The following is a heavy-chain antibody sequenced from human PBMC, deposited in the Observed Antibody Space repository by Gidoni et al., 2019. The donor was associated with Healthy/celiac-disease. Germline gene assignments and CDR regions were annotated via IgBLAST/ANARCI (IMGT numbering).Heavy chain of an antibody. V-gene: IGHV2-5*01. J-gene: IGHJ4*02. CDR2: IYWNDDK. CDR3: AQGDILTCADY. Sequence: QLTLKESAPTLVKATHNLTLTCTVSGFSLSTSGLGVGWIRQPTGKALEWLALIYWNDDKSYSPSLKSRLIITKDTSKNQVVLTMTNMDPVDTATYYCAQGDILTCADYWGQGTLVTVSS. CDR1: GFSLSTSGLG. D-gene: IGHD3-9*01.